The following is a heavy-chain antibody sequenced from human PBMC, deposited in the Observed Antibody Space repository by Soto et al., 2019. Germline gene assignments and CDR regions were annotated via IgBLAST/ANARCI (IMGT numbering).Heavy chain of an antibody. D-gene: IGHD1-20*01. CDR1: GFSLSTSGMC. V-gene: IGHV2-70*01. CDR3: ARIVSSYNWNDGLYYYYGMDV. CDR2: IDWDDDK. J-gene: IGHJ6*02. Sequence: SGPTLVNPTQTLTLTCTFSGFSLSTSGMCVSWIRQPPGKALEWLALIDWDDDKYYSTSLKTRLTISKDTSKNQVVPTMTNMDPVDTATYYCARIVSSYNWNDGLYYYYGMDVWGQGTTVTVSS.